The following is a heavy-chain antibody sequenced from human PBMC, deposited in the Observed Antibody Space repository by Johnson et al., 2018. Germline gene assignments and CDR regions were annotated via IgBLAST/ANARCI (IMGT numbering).Heavy chain of an antibody. CDR3: ARDHEKRALRHAAEYFQP. V-gene: IGHV3-33*01. J-gene: IGHJ1*01. Sequence: VQLVESGGGVVQPGKSLRLSCAASGFTFSNFGMHWVRHVPGKGLEWVATIWSDGSNKYYADSVRGQFTISRDNSKNTLYLQMNSLRAEDTAVYYCARDHEKRALRHAAEYFQPWGQGTLVIVSS. CDR2: IWSDGSNK. CDR1: GFTFSNFG.